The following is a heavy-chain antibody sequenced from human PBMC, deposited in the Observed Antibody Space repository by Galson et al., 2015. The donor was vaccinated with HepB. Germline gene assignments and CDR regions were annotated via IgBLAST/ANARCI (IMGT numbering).Heavy chain of an antibody. D-gene: IGHD3-22*01. Sequence: SLRLSCAASGFTFSSYAMHWVRQAPGKGLEWVAVISYDGSNKYYADSVKGRFTISRDNSKNTLYLQMNSLRAEDTAVYYCARAIRITMIVVVEGVDYWGQGTLVTVSS. J-gene: IGHJ4*02. CDR3: ARAIRITMIVVVEGVDY. V-gene: IGHV3-30*04. CDR2: ISYDGSNK. CDR1: GFTFSSYA.